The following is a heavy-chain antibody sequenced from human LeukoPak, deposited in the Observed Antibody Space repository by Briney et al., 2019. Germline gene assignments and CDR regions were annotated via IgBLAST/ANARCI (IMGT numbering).Heavy chain of an antibody. J-gene: IGHJ4*02. D-gene: IGHD3-16*01. V-gene: IGHV1-46*02. Sequence: GASVRVSCKASGYNLNTYHMHWVRQAPEQGLEWMGIITSTGTTTICAQKFQGRVTMTRDTSTGTVYMDLSSLRSDDTAVYYCATEYVRTHYFDWWGQGTLVTVSS. CDR3: ATEYVRTHYFDW. CDR1: GYNLNTYH. CDR2: ITSTGTTT.